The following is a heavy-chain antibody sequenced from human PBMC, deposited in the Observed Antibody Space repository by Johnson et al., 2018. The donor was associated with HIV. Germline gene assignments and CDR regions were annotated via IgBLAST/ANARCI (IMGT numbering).Heavy chain of an antibody. D-gene: IGHD3-10*01. CDR1: GFTFSSYA. CDR2: ISYDGSNK. J-gene: IGHJ3*02. Sequence: VQLVESGGGVVQPGRSLRLSCAASGFTFSSYAMHWVRQAPGKGLEWVAVISYDGSNKYYADSVKGRFTISRDNSKNTLYLQMNSLRAEDTAVYYCARDPITMVRGVISDAFDIWGQGTMVTVSS. V-gene: IGHV3-30-3*01. CDR3: ARDPITMVRGVISDAFDI.